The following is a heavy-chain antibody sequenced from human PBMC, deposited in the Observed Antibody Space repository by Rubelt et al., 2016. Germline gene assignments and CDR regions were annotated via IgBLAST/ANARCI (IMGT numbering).Heavy chain of an antibody. D-gene: IGHD6-13*01. CDR1: GGSISSGGYS. CDR3: ARGTAAGTAFDI. CDR2: IYHSGST. J-gene: IGHJ3*02. V-gene: IGHV4-30-2*01. Sequence: QLQLQESGSGLVKPSQTLSLTCAVSGGSISSGGYSWSWIRQPPGKGLEWIGYIYHSGSTYYNPSLKSRVTISVDRAKNQLSWQLNSVTPEDTAVYYCARGTAAGTAFDIWGQGTMVTVSS.